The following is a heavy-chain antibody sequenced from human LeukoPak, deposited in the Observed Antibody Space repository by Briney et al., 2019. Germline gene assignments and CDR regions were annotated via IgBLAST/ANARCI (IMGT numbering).Heavy chain of an antibody. J-gene: IGHJ4*02. V-gene: IGHV3-11*01. CDR3: ARSLTRHFDF. CDR2: LSPSGTTI. D-gene: IGHD3-9*01. CDR1: GFNFKDYF. Sequence: GGSLRLSCAASGFNFKDYFMAWIRQAPGKGLECVSYLSPSGTTIDYADSVKGRFTVSRDNARNSLLLQMSSLRVEDTATYFCARSLTRHFDFWGQGTLVAVSS.